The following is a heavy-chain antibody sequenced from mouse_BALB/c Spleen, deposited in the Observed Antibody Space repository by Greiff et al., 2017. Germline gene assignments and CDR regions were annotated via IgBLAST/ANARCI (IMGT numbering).Heavy chain of an antibody. Sequence: EVKLVESGGGLVQPGGSLKLSCAASGFTFSSYTMSWVRQTPEKRLEWVAYISNGGGSTYYPDTVKGRFTISRDNAKNTLYLQMSSLKSEDTAMYYCARLGYYRYDGSYYAMDYWGQGTSVTVSS. V-gene: IGHV5-12-2*01. CDR2: ISNGGGST. J-gene: IGHJ4*01. CDR1: GFTFSSYT. CDR3: ARLGYYRYDGSYYAMDY. D-gene: IGHD2-14*01.